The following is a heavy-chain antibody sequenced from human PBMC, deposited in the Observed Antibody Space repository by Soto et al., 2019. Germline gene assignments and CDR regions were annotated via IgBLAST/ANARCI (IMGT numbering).Heavy chain of an antibody. J-gene: IGHJ3*02. CDR2: IYYSGST. D-gene: IGHD3-3*01. V-gene: IGHV4-39*01. Sequence: SKTLSLTCTVSGGSISSSSYYWGWIRQPPGKGLEWIGSIYYSGSTYYNPSLKSRVTISVETSKNQFSLKLSSVTAADTAVYYCARTLNYDFAGSAFDIWGQGTMVTVSS. CDR1: GGSISSSSYY. CDR3: ARTLNYDFAGSAFDI.